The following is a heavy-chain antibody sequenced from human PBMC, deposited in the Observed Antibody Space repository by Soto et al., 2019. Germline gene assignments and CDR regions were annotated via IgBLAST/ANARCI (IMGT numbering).Heavy chain of an antibody. CDR2: IGSKGETYAT. Sequence: PGVSLRLSFAASGFTFSSYAMSWVRQAPGKGLEWLGRIGSKGETYATTYAASVKGRFTISRDDSKKTAYLQMNNLESEDTAVYYCSRDDSDWFFNWGRGTLVTVSS. J-gene: IGHJ4*02. CDR3: SRDDSDWFFN. D-gene: IGHD3-9*01. CDR1: GFTFSSYA. V-gene: IGHV3-73*01.